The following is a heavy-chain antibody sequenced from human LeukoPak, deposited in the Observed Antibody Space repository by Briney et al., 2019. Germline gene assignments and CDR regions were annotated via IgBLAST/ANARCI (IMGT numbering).Heavy chain of an antibody. J-gene: IGHJ3*01. Sequence: GGSLRLSCTASGFTFSSYGLNWVRQAPGKGLEWVSFIDTSGSYIYYGDSVKGRVTNSRDNAKNSLCLQMNGLRAEDTAVYYCARGRSITLLRGVAMSDGFDVWGQGAMVTVSS. V-gene: IGHV3-21*01. D-gene: IGHD3-10*01. CDR3: ARGRSITLLRGVAMSDGFDV. CDR1: GFTFSSYG. CDR2: IDTSGSYI.